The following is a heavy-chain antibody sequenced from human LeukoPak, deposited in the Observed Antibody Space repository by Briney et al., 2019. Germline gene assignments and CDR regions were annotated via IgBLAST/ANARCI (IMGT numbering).Heavy chain of an antibody. CDR3: ARDLITMVRGVPGGDY. D-gene: IGHD3-10*01. J-gene: IGHJ4*02. CDR2: INPNSGGT. Sequence: ASVKVSCKASGYTFTGYYKHWVRQAPGQGLEWMGRINPNSGGTNYAQKFQGRVTMTRDTSISTAYMELSRLRSDDTAVYYCARDLITMVRGVPGGDYWGQGTLVTVSS. V-gene: IGHV1-2*06. CDR1: GYTFTGYY.